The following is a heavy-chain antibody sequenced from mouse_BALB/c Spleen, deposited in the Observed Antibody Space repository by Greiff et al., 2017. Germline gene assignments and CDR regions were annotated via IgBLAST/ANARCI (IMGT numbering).Heavy chain of an antibody. Sequence: QVQLQQSGPGLVQPSQSLSITCTVSGFSLPSYGVHWVRQSPGKGLEWLGVIWSGGSTDYNAAFISRLSISKDNSKSQVFLKLNSLQTDDTATYYCAKVRDGSSYFDYWGQGTTLTVSS. CDR1: GFSLPSYG. CDR2: IWSGGST. J-gene: IGHJ2*01. V-gene: IGHV2-2*01. CDR3: AKVRDGSSYFDY. D-gene: IGHD1-1*01.